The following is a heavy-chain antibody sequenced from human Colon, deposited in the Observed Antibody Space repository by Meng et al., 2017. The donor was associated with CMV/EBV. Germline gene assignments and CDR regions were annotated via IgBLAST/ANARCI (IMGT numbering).Heavy chain of an antibody. CDR2: ISSSGSTI. V-gene: IGHV3-11*01. CDR1: GFTFSDYY. Sequence: AASGFTFSDYYMSWIRQAPGKGLEWVSDISSSGSTIYYADSVKGRFTISRDNAKNSLYLQMNSLRAEDTAVYYCARAPRRIAAVYDYWGQGTLVTVSS. CDR3: ARAPRRIAAVYDY. D-gene: IGHD6-13*01. J-gene: IGHJ4*02.